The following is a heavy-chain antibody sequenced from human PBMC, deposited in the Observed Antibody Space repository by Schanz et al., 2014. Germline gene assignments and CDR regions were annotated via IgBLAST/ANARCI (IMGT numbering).Heavy chain of an antibody. CDR3: ARGNTIFGVVILGWLDP. CDR1: GYTLTNFD. D-gene: IGHD3-3*01. CDR2: INPNSGGT. Sequence: QVQLVQSGAEVKKPGASVKVSCKASGYTLTNFDINWVRQAPGQGLEWMGRINPNSGGTNYAQKFQGRVMMTRDTSISTAYMELRRLRSDDTAMYYCARGNTIFGVVILGWLDPWGQGTLVTVSS. J-gene: IGHJ5*02. V-gene: IGHV1-2*06.